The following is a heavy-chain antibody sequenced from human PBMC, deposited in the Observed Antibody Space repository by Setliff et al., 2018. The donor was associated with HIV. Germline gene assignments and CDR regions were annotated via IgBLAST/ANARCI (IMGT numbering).Heavy chain of an antibody. D-gene: IGHD3-16*01. CDR3: AREDGGGSTGGEPFDV. Sequence: SETLSLTCTVSGGSISTDTYYWNWVRQLPNLGLQWIGCVHHSGSTYYNPSFRSRLTVSLDPSKNQFSLRLTSVTDADTAVYFCAREDGGGSTGGEPFDVWGQGILVTVSS. CDR2: VHHSGST. V-gene: IGHV4-31*03. J-gene: IGHJ3*01. CDR1: GGSISTDTYY.